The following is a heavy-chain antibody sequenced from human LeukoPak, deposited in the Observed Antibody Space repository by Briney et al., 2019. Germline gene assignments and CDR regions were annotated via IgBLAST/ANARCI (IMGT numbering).Heavy chain of an antibody. D-gene: IGHD3-10*01. Sequence: PGGSLRLSCAASGFTFSSYSMNWVRQAPGKGLEWASSISSSSSYIYYADSVKGRFTISRDNAKNSLYLQMNSLRAEDTAVYYCAREGHYYGSGHEDWFDPWGQGTLVTVSS. CDR3: AREGHYYGSGHEDWFDP. CDR1: GFTFSSYS. V-gene: IGHV3-21*01. CDR2: ISSSSSYI. J-gene: IGHJ5*02.